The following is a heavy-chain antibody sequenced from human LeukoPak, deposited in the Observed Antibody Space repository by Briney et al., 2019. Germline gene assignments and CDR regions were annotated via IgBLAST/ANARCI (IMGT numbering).Heavy chain of an antibody. CDR1: GFTFSNYW. V-gene: IGHV3-21*01. Sequence: GGPLRLSCAASGFTFSNYWMNWVRQAPGKGLEWVSSISSSSSYIYYADSVKGRFTISRDNAKNSLYLQMNSLRAEDTAVYYCARDSSSGWVEKGFDYWGQGTLVTVSS. CDR3: ARDSSSGWVEKGFDY. CDR2: ISSSSSYI. J-gene: IGHJ4*02. D-gene: IGHD6-19*01.